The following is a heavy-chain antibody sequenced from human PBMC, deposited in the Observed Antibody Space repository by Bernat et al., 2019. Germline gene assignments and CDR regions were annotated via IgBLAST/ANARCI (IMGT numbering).Heavy chain of an antibody. Sequence: QVQLVESGGGVVQPGRSLSLSCAASGFTFSSYAMHWVRQAPFKGLERVAVISYDGSNTYNADSVQGRFTISRDNSKNTLYLQMNSLRAEDTAVYYCARDLRWFGDGMDVWGQGTTVTVSS. J-gene: IGHJ6*02. D-gene: IGHD3-10*01. V-gene: IGHV3-30-3*01. CDR1: GFTFSSYA. CDR3: ARDLRWFGDGMDV. CDR2: ISYDGSNT.